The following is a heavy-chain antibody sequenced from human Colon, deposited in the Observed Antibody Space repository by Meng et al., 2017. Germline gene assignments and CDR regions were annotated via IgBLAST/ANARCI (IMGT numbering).Heavy chain of an antibody. Sequence: GQRQVPGPVVVLLFQTLSLTCTHSGGSISGDDYYWSWISQPPGMGLEWIGYIYYSGSTYSNASLKSRVTISIDRSKNQFSLKLSSVTAADTAVYYCARDRKHYGERGWFDPWGQGTLVTVAA. D-gene: IGHD4-17*01. CDR1: GGSISGDDYY. CDR2: IYYSGST. J-gene: IGHJ5*02. CDR3: ARDRKHYGERGWFDP. V-gene: IGHV4-30-4*01.